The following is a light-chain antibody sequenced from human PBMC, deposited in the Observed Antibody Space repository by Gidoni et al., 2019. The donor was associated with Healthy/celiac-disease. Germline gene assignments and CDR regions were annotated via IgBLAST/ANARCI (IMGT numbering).Light chain of an antibody. CDR1: QGVLYGSNNKNY. V-gene: IGKV4-1*01. CDR3: QQYYSTPLT. Sequence: IVVTPCADSATVSMGERATINCKSSQGVLYGSNNKNYLAWYHQKPGQPPKLLIYWASTRESGVPDRFSGSGSGTDSTLTISSLHAEVVAVYYCQQYYSTPLTFGGGTKVEIK. J-gene: IGKJ4*01. CDR2: WAS.